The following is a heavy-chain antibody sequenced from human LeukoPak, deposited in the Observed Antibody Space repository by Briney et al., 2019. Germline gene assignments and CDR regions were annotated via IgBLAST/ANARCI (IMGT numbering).Heavy chain of an antibody. D-gene: IGHD5-18*01. CDR3: ARERKVSVDTAMVGVFDI. CDR1: GGSISSSSYY. V-gene: IGHV4-39*07. CDR2: IYYSGST. J-gene: IGHJ3*02. Sequence: PSETLSLTCTVSGGSISSSSYYWGWIRQPPGKGLEWIGSIYYSGSTYYNPSLKSRVTISVDTSKNQFSLKLSSVTAADTAVYYCARERKVSVDTAMVGVFDIWGQGTMVTVSS.